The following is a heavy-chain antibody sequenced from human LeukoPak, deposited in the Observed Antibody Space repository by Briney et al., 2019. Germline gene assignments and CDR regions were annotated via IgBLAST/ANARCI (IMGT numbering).Heavy chain of an antibody. V-gene: IGHV5-51*01. CDR2: IYPGDSDT. CDR1: GYSCTSYW. CDR3: ARLACGGDWYPEDYFDY. J-gene: IGHJ4*02. D-gene: IGHD2-21*02. Sequence: LHISSEGSGYSCTSYWIGWLRRMPAKGLEWLGIIYPGDSDTRYNPSLQGQVTISADKSISTAYLQWSSLKASDTAMYYCARLACGGDWYPEDYFDYWGQGTLVTVSS.